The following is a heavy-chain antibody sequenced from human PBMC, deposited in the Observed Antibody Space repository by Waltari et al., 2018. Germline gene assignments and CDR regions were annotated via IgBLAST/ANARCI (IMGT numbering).Heavy chain of an antibody. Sequence: QVQLVESGGGLVKPGGSLRLSCAASGFTFSDSYMSWIRQAPGKGVEWVSYISSSGSTIYYAGSVKGRFTNSRDNAKNSLVLQMNSLRAEDTAVYYWARDNDSSGYYFWGQGTLVTVSS. V-gene: IGHV3-11*04. CDR2: ISSSGSTI. J-gene: IGHJ4*02. CDR1: GFTFSDSY. D-gene: IGHD3-22*01. CDR3: ARDNDSSGYYF.